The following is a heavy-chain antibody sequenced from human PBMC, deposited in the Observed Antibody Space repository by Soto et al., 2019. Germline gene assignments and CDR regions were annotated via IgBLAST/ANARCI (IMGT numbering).Heavy chain of an antibody. CDR1: GFTFSAYW. D-gene: IGHD3-16*01. J-gene: IGHJ3*02. V-gene: IGHV3-74*01. CDR2: IKSDGSET. CDR3: VRSFRESDYNGVFRAFDS. Sequence: PGGSLRLSCAASGFTFSAYWLHWVRQPPGKGLVWVSHIKSDGSETIYADSVKGRFTISRDNAKNTLYLQMNSLRAEDTAVYYCVRSFRESDYNGVFRAFDSWGHGTLVTVSS.